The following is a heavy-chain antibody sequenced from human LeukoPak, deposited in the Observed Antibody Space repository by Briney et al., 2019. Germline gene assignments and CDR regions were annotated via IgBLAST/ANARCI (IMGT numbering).Heavy chain of an antibody. Sequence: GGSLRLSCAASGFTFSSYAMHWVRQAPGKGLEWVAVISHDGSNKYYADSVKGRFTISRDNSKNTLYLQMNSLRAEDTAVYYCARGVVAVVAASLDYWGQGTLVTVSS. J-gene: IGHJ4*02. CDR2: ISHDGSNK. V-gene: IGHV3-30-3*01. D-gene: IGHD2-15*01. CDR1: GFTFSSYA. CDR3: ARGVVAVVAASLDY.